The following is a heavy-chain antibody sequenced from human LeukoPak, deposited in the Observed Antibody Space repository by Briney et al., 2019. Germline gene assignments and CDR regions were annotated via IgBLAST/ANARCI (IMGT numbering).Heavy chain of an antibody. CDR3: VGIAAAGPFDY. CDR2: ISGSGGST. CDR1: GFTFSSYS. J-gene: IGHJ4*02. V-gene: IGHV3-23*01. Sequence: GGSLTLSCAASGFTFSSYSMSWVRQAPGKGMEWVSAISGSGGSTYYADSVKGRFTISRDNSKNTLYLQMNSLRAEDTAVYYCVGIAAAGPFDYWGQGTLVTVSS. D-gene: IGHD6-13*01.